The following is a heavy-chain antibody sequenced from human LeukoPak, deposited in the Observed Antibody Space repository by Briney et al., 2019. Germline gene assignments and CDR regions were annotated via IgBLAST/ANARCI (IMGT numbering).Heavy chain of an antibody. V-gene: IGHV3-23*01. D-gene: IGHD6-19*01. CDR1: GFTFSSYA. Sequence: GGSLRLSCAASGFTFSSYAMSWVRQAPGKGLEWVSAISGSGGSTYYADSVKGRFTISRDNSKNALYLQMNSLRAEDTAVYYCAKSGDSSGWYRYYFDYWGQGTLVTVSS. J-gene: IGHJ4*02. CDR2: ISGSGGST. CDR3: AKSGDSSGWYRYYFDY.